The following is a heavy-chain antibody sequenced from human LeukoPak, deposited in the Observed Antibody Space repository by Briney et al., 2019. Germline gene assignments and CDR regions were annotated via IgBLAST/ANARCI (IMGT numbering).Heavy chain of an antibody. V-gene: IGHV4-34*01. Sequence: SETPSLTCAVYGGSFSGYYWSWIRQPPGKRLEWIGEINHSGSTNYNPSLKSRVTISVDTSKNQFSLKLSSVTAADTAVYYCARGRQHDNWFDPWGQGTLVTVSS. CDR1: GGSFSGYY. CDR2: INHSGST. J-gene: IGHJ5*02. CDR3: ARGRQHDNWFDP. D-gene: IGHD6-13*01.